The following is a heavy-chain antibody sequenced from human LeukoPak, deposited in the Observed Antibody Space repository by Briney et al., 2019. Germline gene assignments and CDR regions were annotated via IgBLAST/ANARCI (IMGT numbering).Heavy chain of an antibody. Sequence: ASVKVSCKASGYTFTSYAMNWWAQAPGDGLEWRGWFNTNTGNATYAQGFTGRFVFSLDTSVSTAYLQISSLKAEDTAVYYCARDITIFGVVGSYNWFDPCGQGTLVTVSS. V-gene: IGHV7-4-1*02. D-gene: IGHD3-3*01. CDR1: GYTFTSYA. CDR3: ARDITIFGVVGSYNWFDP. CDR2: FNTNTGNA. J-gene: IGHJ5*02.